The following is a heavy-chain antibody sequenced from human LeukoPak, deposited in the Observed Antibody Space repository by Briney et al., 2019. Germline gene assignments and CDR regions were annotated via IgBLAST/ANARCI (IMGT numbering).Heavy chain of an antibody. D-gene: IGHD4-17*01. CDR2: IYHSGST. CDR1: GYSISSGYY. J-gene: IGHJ4*02. CDR3: ARASLVYGDYPSGYYFDY. V-gene: IGHV4-38-2*01. Sequence: NPSETLSLTCAVSGYSISSGYYWGWIRQPPGKGLEWIGSIYHSGSTYYNPSLKSRVTMSVDTSKNQFSLKLSSVTAADTAVYYCARASLVYGDYPSGYYFDYWGQGTLVTVSS.